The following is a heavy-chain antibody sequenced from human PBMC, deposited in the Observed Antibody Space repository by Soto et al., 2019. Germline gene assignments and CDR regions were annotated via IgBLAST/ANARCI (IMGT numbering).Heavy chain of an antibody. V-gene: IGHV3-21*01. CDR2: ISSRSDI. J-gene: IGHJ6*02. D-gene: IGHD2-2*02. Sequence: GGSLRLSCAASGFTFSSYSINWVRQAPGKGLEWVSSISSRSDIYYADSVKGRFTISRDNAKNSVSLQMNSLRAEDTAVYYCAREYTAWPLAYGLDVWGQGTTVTVSS. CDR1: GFTFSSYS. CDR3: AREYTAWPLAYGLDV.